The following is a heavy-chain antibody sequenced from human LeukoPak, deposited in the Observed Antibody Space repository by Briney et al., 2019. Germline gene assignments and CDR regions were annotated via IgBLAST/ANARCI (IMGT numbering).Heavy chain of an antibody. D-gene: IGHD6-19*01. CDR1: GGTFSSYA. CDR3: AREDSSGSEDWFDP. CDR2: INPNSGGT. J-gene: IGHJ5*02. V-gene: IGHV1-2*02. Sequence: ASVKVSCKASGGTFSSYAISWVRQAPGQGLEWMGWINPNSGGTNYAQKFQGRVTMTRDTSISTAYMELSRLRSDATAVYYCAREDSSGSEDWFDPWGQGTLVTVSS.